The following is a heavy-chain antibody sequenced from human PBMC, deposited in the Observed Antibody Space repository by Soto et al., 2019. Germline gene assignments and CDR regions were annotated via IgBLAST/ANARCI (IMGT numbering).Heavy chain of an antibody. CDR2: IYSDGTT. J-gene: IGHJ4*02. Sequence: GGSLRLSCAASGVTVSSNYMSWVRQAPGKGLEWVSFIYSDGTTYYADSVKGRFTISRDNSKNTLSLQLNSLRGEDTAVYYCATVHPFPSRGGFDLMPNFLDNWGQGTLVTVSS. V-gene: IGHV3-53*01. D-gene: IGHD5-12*01. CDR1: GVTVSSNY. CDR3: ATVHPFPSRGGFDLMPNFLDN.